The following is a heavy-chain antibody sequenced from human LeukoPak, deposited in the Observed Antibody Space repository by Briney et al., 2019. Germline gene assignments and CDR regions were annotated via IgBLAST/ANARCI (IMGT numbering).Heavy chain of an antibody. CDR2: IYTSGST. Sequence: SETLSLTCTVSGGSISSYYWSWIRQPAGKGLEWIGRIYTSGSTNYNPSLKSRVTMSVDTSKNQFSPKLSSVTAADTAVYYCARGLSCSGDSCYSGWFDPWGQGTLVTVSS. J-gene: IGHJ5*02. V-gene: IGHV4-4*07. CDR3: ARGLSCSGDSCYSGWFDP. CDR1: GGSISSYY. D-gene: IGHD2-15*01.